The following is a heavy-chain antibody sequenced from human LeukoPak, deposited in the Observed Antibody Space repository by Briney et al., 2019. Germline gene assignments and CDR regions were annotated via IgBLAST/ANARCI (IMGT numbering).Heavy chain of an antibody. CDR3: ARDRYYGSRSYYMY. CDR2: ISYIGST. J-gene: IGHJ4*02. V-gene: IGHV4-59*11. CDR1: DDSFSSHY. Sequence: SETLPLTCTVSDDSFSSHYWTWIRQPPGKGLEWIGYISYIGSTNYNPSLKSRVTISVDTSKNQFSLKLSSVTAADTAVYYCARDRYYGSRSYYMYWGQGTLVTVSS. D-gene: IGHD3-10*01.